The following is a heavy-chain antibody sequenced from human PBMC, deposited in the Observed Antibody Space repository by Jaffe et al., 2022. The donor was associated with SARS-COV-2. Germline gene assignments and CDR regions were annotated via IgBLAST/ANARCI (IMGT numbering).Heavy chain of an antibody. D-gene: IGHD6-19*01. CDR3: AKIEAARPIAVAGKRGRFDY. CDR1: GFTFSSYA. V-gene: IGHV3-23*01. Sequence: EVQLLESGGGLVQPGGSLRLSCAASGFTFSSYAMSWVRQAPGKGLEWVSAISGSGGSTYYADSVKGRFTISRDNSKNTLYLQMNSLRAEDTAVYYCAKIEAARPIAVAGKRGRFDYWGQGTLVTVSS. J-gene: IGHJ4*02. CDR2: ISGSGGST.